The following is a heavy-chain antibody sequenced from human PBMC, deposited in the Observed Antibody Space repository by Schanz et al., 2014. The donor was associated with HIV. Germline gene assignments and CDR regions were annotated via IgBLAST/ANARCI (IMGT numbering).Heavy chain of an antibody. V-gene: IGHV3-30*03. D-gene: IGHD6-19*01. Sequence: QVQLVESGGGVVQPGRSLSLSFSASFFTFLPSCMHWVRQAPGKGLEWVAVISYDGSNKYHADSVKGRFTISRDNSKNTLHLQMNSLRAEDTAVYYCAVATRAVEDPGASDIWGQGTLVTVSS. CDR3: AVATRAVEDPGASDI. CDR2: ISYDGSNK. J-gene: IGHJ3*02. CDR1: FFTFLPSC.